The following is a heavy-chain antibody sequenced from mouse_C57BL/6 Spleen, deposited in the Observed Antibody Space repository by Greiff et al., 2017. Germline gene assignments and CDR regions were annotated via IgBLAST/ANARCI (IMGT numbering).Heavy chain of an antibody. D-gene: IGHD1-1*01. CDR2: INPNYGTT. CDR3: ARWSYYGSGYDYAMDY. V-gene: IGHV1-39*01. CDR1: GYSFTDYN. Sequence: VQLQQSGPELVKPGASVKISCKASGYSFTDYNMNWVKQSNGKSLEWIGVINPNYGTTSYNQKFKGKATLTVAQSSSTAYRQLNSLISEDYAVYYCARWSYYGSGYDYAMDYWGQGTSVTVSS. J-gene: IGHJ4*01.